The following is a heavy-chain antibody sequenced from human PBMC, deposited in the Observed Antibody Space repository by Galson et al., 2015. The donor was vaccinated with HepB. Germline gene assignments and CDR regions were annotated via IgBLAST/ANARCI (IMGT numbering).Heavy chain of an antibody. V-gene: IGHV5-10-1*01. CDR1: GYSFFTYW. D-gene: IGHD6-13*01. Sequence: QSGAEVKKPGESLRISCKGSGYSFFTYWITWVRQMPGKGLEWMGRIDPSDSYTEYSPSFEGHVTISVDKSISTVYLQWTSLKASDTGVYYCARCRAGSNWYEFFDPWGQGTLVTVAS. CDR3: ARCRAGSNWYEFFDP. J-gene: IGHJ5*02. CDR2: IDPSDSYT.